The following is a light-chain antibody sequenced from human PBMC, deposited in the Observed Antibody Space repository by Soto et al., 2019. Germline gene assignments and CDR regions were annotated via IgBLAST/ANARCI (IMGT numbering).Light chain of an antibody. CDR3: SSYAGSNFVV. CDR1: SSDVGGYNY. V-gene: IGLV2-8*01. Sequence: QSALTQPPSASGSPGQSVTISCTGTSSDVGGYNYVSWYQQHPGKAPKLMIYEVTKRPSGVPDRFSGSNSDNTASLTVSGLQSEDEADYYCSSYAGSNFVVFGGGTKLTVL. J-gene: IGLJ2*01. CDR2: EVT.